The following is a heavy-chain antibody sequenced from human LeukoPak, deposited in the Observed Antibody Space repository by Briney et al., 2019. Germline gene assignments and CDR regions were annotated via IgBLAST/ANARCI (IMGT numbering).Heavy chain of an antibody. CDR2: IWNDGTNK. Sequence: GGSLRLSCAASGFIFSRYGMHWVRQAPGKGLERVAVIWNDGTNKKYGDSVQGRFTISRDNSKNTLDLQMNSLRAEDTAVYYCARLGSQNYFDYWGQGTLVTVSS. CDR1: GFIFSRYG. J-gene: IGHJ4*02. V-gene: IGHV3-33*01. CDR3: ARLGSQNYFDY. D-gene: IGHD3-10*01.